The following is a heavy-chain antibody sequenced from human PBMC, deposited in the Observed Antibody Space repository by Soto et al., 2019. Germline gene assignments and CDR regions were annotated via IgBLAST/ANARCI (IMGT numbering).Heavy chain of an antibody. D-gene: IGHD3-3*01. CDR1: GFTFDDYA. CDR3: AKDIGFGSQYYYYMDV. V-gene: IGHV3-9*01. J-gene: IGHJ6*03. Sequence: PGGSLRLSCAASGFTFDDYAMHWVRQAPGKGLEWVSGISWNSGSIGYADSVKGRFTISRDNAKNSLYLQMNSLRAEDTALYYCAKDIGFGSQYYYYMDVWGKGTTVTVSS. CDR2: ISWNSGSI.